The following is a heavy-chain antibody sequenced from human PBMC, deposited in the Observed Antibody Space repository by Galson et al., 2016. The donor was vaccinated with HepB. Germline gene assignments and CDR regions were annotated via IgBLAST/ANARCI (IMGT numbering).Heavy chain of an antibody. V-gene: IGHV1-18*01. Sequence: SVKVSCTASGYTFTSYGISWVRQAPGQGLEWMGWISPYNGDTNYAQKLQGRVTVTTDTSASTAYMELRSLRSDDTAVYYCARGGGSAYYGMDVWGQGTTVTVSS. CDR3: ARGGGSAYYGMDV. CDR2: ISPYNGDT. J-gene: IGHJ6*02. D-gene: IGHD1-26*01. CDR1: GYTFTSYG.